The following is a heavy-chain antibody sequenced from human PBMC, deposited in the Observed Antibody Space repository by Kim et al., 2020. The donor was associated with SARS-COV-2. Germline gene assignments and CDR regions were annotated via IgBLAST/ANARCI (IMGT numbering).Heavy chain of an antibody. J-gene: IGHJ6*03. Sequence: SVKGRFTISRDNSKNTLYLQMNSLRAEDTAVYYCAREQQLPYYYYYYMDVWGKGTTVTVSS. D-gene: IGHD6-13*01. CDR3: AREQQLPYYYYYYMDV. V-gene: IGHV3-30*07.